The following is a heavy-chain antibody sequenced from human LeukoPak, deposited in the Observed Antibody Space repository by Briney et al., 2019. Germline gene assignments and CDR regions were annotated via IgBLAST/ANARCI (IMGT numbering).Heavy chain of an antibody. V-gene: IGHV4-61*02. CDR2: IYTSGST. CDR1: GGSISSGSYY. D-gene: IGHD4-17*01. CDR3: ARDPRYGDSFDP. J-gene: IGHJ5*02. Sequence: SETLSLTCTVSGGSISSGSYYWSWIRQPAGKGLEWIGRIYTSGSTNYNPSLKSRVTISVDTSKNQFSLKLSSVTAADTAVYYCARDPRYGDSFDPWGQGTLVTVSS.